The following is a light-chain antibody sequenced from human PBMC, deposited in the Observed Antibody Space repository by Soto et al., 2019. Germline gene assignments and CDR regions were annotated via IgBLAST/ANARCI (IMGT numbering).Light chain of an antibody. V-gene: IGLV2-11*01. CDR3: CSYAGNSLWV. CDR2: DVS. CDR1: NSDVGGYNY. J-gene: IGLJ3*02. Sequence: QSVLTQPRSVSGSPGQSVTISCTGTNSDVGGYNYVSWYQQHPGKAPKLVIYDVSKRPSGVPDRFSGSKSGNTASLTISGLQAEDEADYYYCSYAGNSLWVFGGGTKLTVL.